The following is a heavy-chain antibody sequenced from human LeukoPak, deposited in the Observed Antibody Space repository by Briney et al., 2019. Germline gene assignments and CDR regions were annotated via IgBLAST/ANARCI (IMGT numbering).Heavy chain of an antibody. J-gene: IGHJ5*02. CDR3: ARPMVRGVIITLNNWFDP. CDR1: GGSFSGYY. V-gene: IGHV4-34*01. Sequence: PSETLSLTCAVYGGSFSGYYWSWIRQPPGKGLEWIGEINHSGSTNYNPSLKSRVTISVDTSKNQFSLKLSSVTAADTAVYYCARPMVRGVIITLNNWFDPWGQGTPVTVSS. CDR2: INHSGST. D-gene: IGHD3-10*01.